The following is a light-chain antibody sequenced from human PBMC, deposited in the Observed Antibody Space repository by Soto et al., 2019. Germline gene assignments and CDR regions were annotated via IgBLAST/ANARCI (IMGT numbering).Light chain of an antibody. CDR2: KAS. Sequence: DLQMTQSPSTLSGSVGARVTITCRASQTISSWLAWYQQKQGKAPKLLIYKASTLKSGVPSRFSVSGSGTEGTINISSLQPDDGETYYGQHYNSYSEAFGQGTKVDIK. CDR1: QTISSW. CDR3: QHYNSYSEA. J-gene: IGKJ1*01. V-gene: IGKV1-5*03.